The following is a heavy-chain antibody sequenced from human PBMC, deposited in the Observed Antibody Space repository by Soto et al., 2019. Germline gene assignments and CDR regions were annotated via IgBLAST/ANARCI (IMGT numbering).Heavy chain of an antibody. CDR1: GGSISSGGYY. J-gene: IGHJ4*02. V-gene: IGHV4-31*03. CDR2: IYYSGST. D-gene: IGHD6-6*01. Sequence: SETLSLTCTVSGGSISSGGYYWSWIRQHPGKGLEWIGYIYYSGSTYYNPSLKSRVTISVDTSKNQFPLKLSSVTAADTAVYYCARVEAPYSSSSGIDYWGQGTLVTVSS. CDR3: ARVEAPYSSSSGIDY.